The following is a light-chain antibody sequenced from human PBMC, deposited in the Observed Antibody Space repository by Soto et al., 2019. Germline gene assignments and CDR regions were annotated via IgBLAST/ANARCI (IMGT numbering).Light chain of an antibody. CDR1: QSISNY. Sequence: EIQMTQSPSSLSASIGDRVTITCRASQSISNYLNWYQQKPGKAPKLLISAASSLQSGVPSRFSGSGSGTDFTLTISSLQPEDFATFYCQQSYSAPYTFGQGTK. CDR2: AAS. CDR3: QQSYSAPYT. V-gene: IGKV1-39*01. J-gene: IGKJ2*01.